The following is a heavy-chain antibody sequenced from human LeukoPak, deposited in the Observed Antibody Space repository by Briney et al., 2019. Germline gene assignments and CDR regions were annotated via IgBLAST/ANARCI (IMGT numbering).Heavy chain of an antibody. Sequence: GGSRRLSCAASGFTFSSYGMHWVRQAPGKGLEWVAFIRYDGSNKYYADSVKGRFTISRDNSKNTLYLQMNSLRAEDTAVYYCAKLMVRGAYWGQGTLVTVSS. CDR3: AKLMVRGAY. V-gene: IGHV3-30*02. D-gene: IGHD3-10*01. J-gene: IGHJ4*02. CDR2: IRYDGSNK. CDR1: GFTFSSYG.